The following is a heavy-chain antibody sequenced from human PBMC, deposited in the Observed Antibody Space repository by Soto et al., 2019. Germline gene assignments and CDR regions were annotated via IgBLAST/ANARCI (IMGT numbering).Heavy chain of an antibody. J-gene: IGHJ4*02. D-gene: IGHD4-4*01. V-gene: IGHV3-30*18. CDR1: GFTFSRDC. Sequence: GGSVRLSCAASGFTFSRDCMHWVRQAPGKGLEWVAVISYDGSNKYYADSVKGRFTISRDNSKNTLYLQMNSLRAEDTAVYYCAKDPYSNGNYWGQGTLVPSP. CDR3: AKDPYSNGNY. CDR2: ISYDGSNK.